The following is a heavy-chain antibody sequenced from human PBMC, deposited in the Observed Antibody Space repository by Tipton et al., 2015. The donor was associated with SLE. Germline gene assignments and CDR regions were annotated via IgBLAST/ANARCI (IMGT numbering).Heavy chain of an antibody. CDR2: IYYSGST. D-gene: IGHD2-21*02. V-gene: IGHV4-59*08. CDR3: ARHPVPGGDQGAFDI. J-gene: IGHJ3*02. Sequence: TLSLTCTVSGGSISSYYWSWIRQPPGKGLEWIGYIYYSGSTNYNPSLKSRVTISVDTSKNQFSLKLSSVTAADTAVYYCARHPVPGGDQGAFDILGQGTMVTVSS. CDR1: GGSISSYY.